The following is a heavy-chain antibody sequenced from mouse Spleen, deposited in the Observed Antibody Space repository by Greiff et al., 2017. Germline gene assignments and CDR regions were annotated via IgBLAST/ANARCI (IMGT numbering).Heavy chain of an antibody. CDR1: GFTFSSYA. D-gene: IGHD2-3*01. Sequence: EVHLVESGGGLVKPGGSLKLSCAASGFTFSSYAMSWVRQTPEKRLEWVASISSGGSTYYPDSVKGRFTISRDNARNILYLQMSSLRSEDTAMYYCARNGYYGDYFDYWGQGTTLTVSS. V-gene: IGHV5-6-5*01. J-gene: IGHJ2*01. CDR3: ARNGYYGDYFDY. CDR2: ISSGGST.